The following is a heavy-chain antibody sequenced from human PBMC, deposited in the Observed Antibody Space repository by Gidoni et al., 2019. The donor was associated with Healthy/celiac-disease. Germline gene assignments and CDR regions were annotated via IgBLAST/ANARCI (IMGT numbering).Heavy chain of an antibody. CDR2: INPSGGST. J-gene: IGHJ6*03. V-gene: IGHV1-46*01. Sequence: QVQLVQSGAEVKKPGASVKVSCKASGYTFTSSYMHWVRQAPGQGLEWMGIINPSGGSTSYAQKFQGRVTMTRDTSTSTVYMELSSLRSEDTAVYYCATRAGYSSSWSDYYYYMDVWGKGTTVTVSS. CDR1: GYTFTSSY. D-gene: IGHD6-13*01. CDR3: ATRAGYSSSWSDYYYYMDV.